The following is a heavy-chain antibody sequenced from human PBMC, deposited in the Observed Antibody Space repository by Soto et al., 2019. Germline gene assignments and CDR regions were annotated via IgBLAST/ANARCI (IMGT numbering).Heavy chain of an antibody. D-gene: IGHD3-22*01. CDR1: GFTFSDYN. J-gene: IGHJ4*02. CDR3: TREGDGSGFFSDF. Sequence: EVHLVESGGGLVQPGGPLRLSCVASGFTFSDYNMNWVRQAPGKGLEWVSFISGRSSTIYYADSVKGRFTISRDNAKNSLYLLMNSLRAEDTAVYYCTREGDGSGFFSDFWGQGALVTVSS. CDR2: ISGRSSTI. V-gene: IGHV3-48*01.